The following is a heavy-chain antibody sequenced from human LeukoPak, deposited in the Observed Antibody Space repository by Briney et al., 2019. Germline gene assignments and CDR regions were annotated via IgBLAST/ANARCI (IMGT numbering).Heavy chain of an antibody. CDR1: GDSVSSNSAA. CDR2: TYYRSKWYN. D-gene: IGHD5-18*01. J-gene: IGHJ5*01. CDR3: ARQTKVIPAINRNNWFDS. V-gene: IGHV6-1*01. Sequence: SQTLSLTCDISGDSVSSNSAAWNWLRQSPSRGLEWLGRTYYRSKWYNDYAVSVKTRININADTSKNQFSLQLNSVTPEDTAIYYCARQTKVIPAINRNNWFDSWGQGTLVTVSS.